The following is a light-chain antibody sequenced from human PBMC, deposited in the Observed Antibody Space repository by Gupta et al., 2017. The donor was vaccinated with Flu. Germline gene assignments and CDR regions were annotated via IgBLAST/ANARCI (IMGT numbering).Light chain of an antibody. CDR3: EQSMGNGCLV. CDR2: DTN. CDR1: SGSVSTTFY. J-gene: IGLJ2*01. Sequence: QTVVTQEASFSVSPGGTVTLTCGLSSGSVSTTFYPSCYQQVPGQAPRMLVEDTNIRSPGVPDRFAGSILGTKAALPTTGAQADDECHEHCEQSMGNGCLVVGGGTKLTVL. V-gene: IGLV8-61*01.